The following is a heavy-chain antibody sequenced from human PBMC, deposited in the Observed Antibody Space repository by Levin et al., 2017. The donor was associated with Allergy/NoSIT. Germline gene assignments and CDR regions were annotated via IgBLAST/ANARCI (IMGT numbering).Heavy chain of an antibody. CDR1: GGTFSSYA. D-gene: IGHD5-24*01. CDR2: IIPIFGTA. CDR3: ARGTRREGYNLVDY. Sequence: SVKVSCKASGGTFSSYAISWVRQAPGQGLEWMGGIIPIFGTANYAQKFQGRVTITADESTSTAYMELSSLRSEDTAVYYCARGTRREGYNLVDYWGQGTLVTVSS. V-gene: IGHV1-69*13. J-gene: IGHJ4*02.